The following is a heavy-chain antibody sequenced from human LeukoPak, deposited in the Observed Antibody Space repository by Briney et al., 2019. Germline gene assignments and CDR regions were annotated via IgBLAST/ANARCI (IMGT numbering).Heavy chain of an antibody. Sequence: GGSLRLSCAASAFTFSDYSMNWVRQAPGKGLEWVSYISGRSSTIYYADSVKGRFTISRDNAKSSMYLQMNSLRAEDTAVYYCARVRLKSGSYYFDYWGQGTLVTVSS. V-gene: IGHV3-48*01. CDR3: ARVRLKSGSYYFDY. CDR1: AFTFSDYS. CDR2: ISGRSSTI. D-gene: IGHD1-26*01. J-gene: IGHJ4*02.